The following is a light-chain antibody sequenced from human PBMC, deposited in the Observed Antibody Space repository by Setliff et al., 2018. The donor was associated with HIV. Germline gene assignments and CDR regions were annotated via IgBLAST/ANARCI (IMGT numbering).Light chain of an antibody. CDR2: DVD. CDR1: SNDVGRYDL. J-gene: IGLJ1*01. V-gene: IGLV2-23*02. Sequence: QSALTQPASVSGSPGQSITISCTGTSNDVGRYDLVSWYQQHPGKPPKLIIYDVDKGPSGVPDRFSGSKSGNTASLTVSGLQAEDEAEYYCCSHAGTFYVFGTGTKVTVL. CDR3: CSHAGTFYV.